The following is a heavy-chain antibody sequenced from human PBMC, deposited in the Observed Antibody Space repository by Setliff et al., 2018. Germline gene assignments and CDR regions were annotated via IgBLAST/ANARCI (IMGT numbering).Heavy chain of an antibody. CDR3: ARFLNPRDGYQNSPGFDF. CDR2: ISYSGTT. V-gene: IGHV4-39*01. CDR1: GGSISSSSHY. Sequence: SETLSLTCTVSGGSISSSSHYWGWLRQPPGKGLEWIGSISYSGTTYHNRSLRSRVTISIDTSKNQFSLKLNSVTAADTAVYYCARFLNPRDGYQNSPGFDFWGQGTLVTVSS. D-gene: IGHD5-12*01. J-gene: IGHJ4*02.